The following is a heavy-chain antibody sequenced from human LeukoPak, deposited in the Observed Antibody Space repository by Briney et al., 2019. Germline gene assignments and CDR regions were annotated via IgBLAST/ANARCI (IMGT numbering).Heavy chain of an antibody. V-gene: IGHV4-34*01. CDR2: INHSGST. CDR1: GGSFSGYY. J-gene: IGHJ4*02. CDR3: ARGLGGPQFDY. Sequence: PSETLSLTCAVYGGSFSGYYWSWIRQPPGKGLEWIGEINHSGSTNYNPSLKSRVTISVDTSKNQFSLKLSSVTAADTAVYYCARGLGGPQFDYWGQGTLVTVSS.